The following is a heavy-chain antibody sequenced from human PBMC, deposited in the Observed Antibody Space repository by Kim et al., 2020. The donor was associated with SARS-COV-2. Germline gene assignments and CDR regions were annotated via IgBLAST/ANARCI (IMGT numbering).Heavy chain of an antibody. CDR2: ISAYNGNT. CDR3: ARDGDYDFWSSDYYYGMDV. CDR1: GYTFTSYG. V-gene: IGHV1-18*01. J-gene: IGHJ6*02. Sequence: ASVKVSCKASGYTFTSYGISWVRQAPGQGLEWMGWISAYNGNTNYAQKLQGRVTMTTDTSTSTAYMELRSLRSDDTAVYYCARDGDYDFWSSDYYYGMDVWGQGTTVTVSS. D-gene: IGHD3-3*01.